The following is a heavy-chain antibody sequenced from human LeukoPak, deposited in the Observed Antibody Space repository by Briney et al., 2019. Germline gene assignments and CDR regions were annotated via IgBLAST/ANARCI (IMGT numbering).Heavy chain of an antibody. CDR3: ARFALKTPPTD. CDR1: GFTFSLYS. CDR2: ISGSSSYI. V-gene: IGHV3-21*01. Sequence: PGGSLRLSCAASGFTFSLYSMNWVRQAPGKGLEWVSSISGSSSYIYYADSVKGRFSISRDNAKNSLHLQMNSLRAEDTAVYYCARFALKTPPTDWGQGTLVTVSS. J-gene: IGHJ4*02.